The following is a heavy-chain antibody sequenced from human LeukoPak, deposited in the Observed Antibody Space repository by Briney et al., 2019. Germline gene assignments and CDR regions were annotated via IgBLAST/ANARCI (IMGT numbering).Heavy chain of an antibody. CDR2: INWDDQK. V-gene: IGHV2-5*02. D-gene: IGHD3-22*01. J-gene: IGHJ5*02. CDR1: GFSLTTSGVG. CDR3: AHRRDSSGYQYRYWFAP. Sequence: QSGPTLVNPTQTLTLTCTFSGFSLTTSGVGVGWIRQPPRKALECLAHINWDDQKVYSPSLQSRLSITKDTSKNQVVLTMTNVDPVDTATYYCAHRRDSSGYQYRYWFAPWGQGTLVTVSS.